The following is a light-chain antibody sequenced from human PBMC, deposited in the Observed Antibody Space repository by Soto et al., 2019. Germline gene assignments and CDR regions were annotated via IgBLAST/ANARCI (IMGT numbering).Light chain of an antibody. CDR1: PSVSSSY. Sequence: EIVLTQSPGTLSLSPGERATLSCRASPSVSSSYLAWYQQKPGQAPRLLIYGASSRATGIPDRFSGSGSGTDFTLTISRLEPEDFAVYYCQQDGSSPPTITFGQGTRLEIK. J-gene: IGKJ5*01. CDR2: GAS. V-gene: IGKV3-20*01. CDR3: QQDGSSPPTIT.